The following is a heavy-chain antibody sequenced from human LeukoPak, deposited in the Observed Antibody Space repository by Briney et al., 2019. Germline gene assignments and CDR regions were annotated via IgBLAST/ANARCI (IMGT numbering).Heavy chain of an antibody. V-gene: IGHV3-74*01. J-gene: IGHJ4*02. CDR2: INSDGSTT. CDR1: GFTFSNYW. CDR3: AKDIAIQYQLLYFDY. Sequence: PGGSLRLSCAASGFTFSNYWVHWVRQAPGKGLVWVSRINSDGSTTSYADSVKGRFTISRDNAKNTLYLQMNSLRAEDTAVYYCAKDIAIQYQLLYFDYWGQGTLVTVSS. D-gene: IGHD2-2*01.